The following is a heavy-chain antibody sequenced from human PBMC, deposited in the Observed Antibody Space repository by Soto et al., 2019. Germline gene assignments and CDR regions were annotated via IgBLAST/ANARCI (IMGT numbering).Heavy chain of an antibody. CDR1: GDSISSRNW. CDR2: IYHSGIT. CDR3: ARGGNVAAAGTIYLDS. V-gene: IGHV4-4*02. J-gene: IGHJ4*02. Sequence: QVQLQESGPGLVKPSGTLSLTCAVSGDSISSRNWWTWVRQPPGKGLEWIGEIYHSGITNYSPTLKSRITISEDMSKKQFSLNLTSVTAADTALYYCARGGNVAAAGTIYLDSWGQGTLVTVSS. D-gene: IGHD6-13*01.